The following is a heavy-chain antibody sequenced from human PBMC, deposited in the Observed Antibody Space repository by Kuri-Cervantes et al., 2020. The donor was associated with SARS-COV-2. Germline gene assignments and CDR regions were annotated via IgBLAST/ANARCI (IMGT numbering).Heavy chain of an antibody. CDR2: INPSGGST. CDR1: GYTFTSYY. CDR3: ARLRFLEWYPTYNWFDP. D-gene: IGHD3-3*01. J-gene: IGHJ5*02. Sequence: ASVKVSCKASGYTFTSYYMHWVRLAPGQGLEWMGIINPSGGSTSHAQKFQGRVTMTRDTSTSTVYVELSSLRSDDTAVYYCARLRFLEWYPTYNWFDPWGQGTLVTVSS. V-gene: IGHV1-46*01.